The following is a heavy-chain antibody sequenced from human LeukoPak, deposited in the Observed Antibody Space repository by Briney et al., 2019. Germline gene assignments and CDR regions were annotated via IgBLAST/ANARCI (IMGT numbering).Heavy chain of an antibody. Sequence: GESLKISCKGSGYSFTNNWIGWVRQMPGKGLEWMGIIYPGDSDTRYSPSFQGQVTISADKSISTAYLPWSSLKASDTAMYYCARLGITGTTLSWFDPWGQGTLVTVSS. CDR2: IYPGDSDT. CDR1: GYSFTNNW. V-gene: IGHV5-51*01. D-gene: IGHD1-7*01. J-gene: IGHJ5*02. CDR3: ARLGITGTTLSWFDP.